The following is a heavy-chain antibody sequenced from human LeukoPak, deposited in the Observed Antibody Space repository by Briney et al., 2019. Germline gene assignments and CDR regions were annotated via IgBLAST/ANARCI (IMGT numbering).Heavy chain of an antibody. CDR2: ISYSGST. J-gene: IGHJ6*02. D-gene: IGHD3-9*01. V-gene: IGHV4-59*08. CDR3: ARQGLRYFDWLPPGYYYYGMDV. CDR1: GGSISSYY. Sequence: PSETLSLTCTVSGGSISSYYWSWIRQPPGKGLEWIGYISYSGSTNYNPSLKSRVTISVGTSKNQFSLKLSSVTAADTAVYYCARQGLRYFDWLPPGYYYYGMDVWGQGTTVTVSS.